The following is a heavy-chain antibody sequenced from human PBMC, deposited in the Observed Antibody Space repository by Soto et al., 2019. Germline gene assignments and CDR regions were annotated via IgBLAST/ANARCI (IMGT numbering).Heavy chain of an antibody. CDR3: AREAQVRGVTYDRIYYYRMDL. D-gene: IGHD3-10*01. Sequence: ASVKVSCKASGGTFSSYAISWVRQAPGQGLEWMGGIIPIFGTVNYAQKFQGRVTITADESTSTAYMELSSLRSEDTAVYYCAREAQVRGVTYDRIYYYRMDLCGQATPATVFS. V-gene: IGHV1-69*13. CDR2: IIPIFGTV. CDR1: GGTFSSYA. J-gene: IGHJ6*02.